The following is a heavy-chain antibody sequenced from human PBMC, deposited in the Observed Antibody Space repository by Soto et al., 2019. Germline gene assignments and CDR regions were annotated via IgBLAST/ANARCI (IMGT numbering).Heavy chain of an antibody. CDR3: ARVHYGSGSYYVLEYNWFDP. CDR2: IYYSENT. Sequence: SETLSLTCTVSGGSISSSSNHWGWIRQPPGKGLEWIGKIYYSENTYYNPSLKSRVTISVDTSKNQFSLKLSSVTAADTAVYYCARVHYGSGSYYVLEYNWFDPWGQGTLVTVSS. V-gene: IGHV4-39*07. J-gene: IGHJ5*02. D-gene: IGHD3-10*01. CDR1: GGSISSSSNH.